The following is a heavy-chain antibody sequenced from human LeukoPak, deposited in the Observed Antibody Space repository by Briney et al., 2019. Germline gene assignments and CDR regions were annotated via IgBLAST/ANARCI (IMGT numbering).Heavy chain of an antibody. CDR2: VYYGRTT. CDR3: VRHDGRGGATMGAFDS. Sequence: SETLSLTRTVSAGSFISSSHHWGWIRLSPGKWLEWIGTVYYGRTTYYNPSLDGRVTISLDTPANHFSLQLNSVTAADTAVYYCVRHDGRGGATMGAFDSWGQGSLVTVSS. J-gene: IGHJ5*01. D-gene: IGHD5-12*01. CDR1: AGSFISSSHH. V-gene: IGHV4-39*01.